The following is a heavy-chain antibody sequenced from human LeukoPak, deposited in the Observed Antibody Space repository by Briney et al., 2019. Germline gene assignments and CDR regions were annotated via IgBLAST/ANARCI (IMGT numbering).Heavy chain of an antibody. CDR1: GFTFSSYG. V-gene: IGHV3-30*03. J-gene: IGHJ4*02. D-gene: IGHD5-18*01. CDR2: ISYDGSNK. Sequence: PGGSLRLSCAASGFTFSSYGMHWVRQAPGKGLEWVAVISYDGSNKYYADSVKGRFTISRDNSKNTLYLQMNSLRAEDTAVYYCARGKYSYGFYFDYWGQGTLVTVSS. CDR3: ARGKYSYGFYFDY.